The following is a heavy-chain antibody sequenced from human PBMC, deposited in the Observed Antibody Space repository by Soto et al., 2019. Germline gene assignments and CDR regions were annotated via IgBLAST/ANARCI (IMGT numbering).Heavy chain of an antibody. V-gene: IGHV3-23*01. CDR1: GFTFSSYA. Sequence: GSLRLSCAASGFTFSSYAMSWVRQAPGKGLEWVSAISGSGGSTYYADSVKGRFTISRDNSKNTLYLQMNSLRAEDTAVYYCAKLGGYSSRRGWFDPWGQGTLVTVSS. D-gene: IGHD6-13*01. CDR3: AKLGGYSSRRGWFDP. J-gene: IGHJ5*02. CDR2: ISGSGGST.